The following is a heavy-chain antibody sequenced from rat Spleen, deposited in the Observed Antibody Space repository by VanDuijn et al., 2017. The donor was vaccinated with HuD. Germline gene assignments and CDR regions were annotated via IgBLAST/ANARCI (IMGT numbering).Heavy chain of an antibody. CDR3: ATGITLV. CDR2: ISHDGSST. Sequence: EVQLVESGGGLVQPGRSLKLSCVASGFTFRSYWMYWIRQAPGKGLEWVATISHDGSSTYYRDSVKGRFTISRDNAKSSLYLQMGSLGSGDTATYYCATGITLVWGRGVMVTVSS. CDR1: GFTFRSYW. J-gene: IGHJ2*01. V-gene: IGHV5-58*01. D-gene: IGHD1-2*01.